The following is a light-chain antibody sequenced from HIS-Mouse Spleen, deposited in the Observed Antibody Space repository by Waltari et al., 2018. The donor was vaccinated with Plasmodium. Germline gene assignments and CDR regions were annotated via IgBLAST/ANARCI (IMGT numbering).Light chain of an antibody. Sequence: SYELTQPPSVSVSPGQPATIPCSGDQLGDKYDCWYQQKPGQSHVLVIYHDSKRPSGIPERFSGSNSGNTATLTISGTQAMDEADYYCQAWDSSTSYVFGTGTKVTVL. CDR1: QLGDKY. J-gene: IGLJ1*01. CDR3: QAWDSSTSYV. V-gene: IGLV3-1*01. CDR2: HDS.